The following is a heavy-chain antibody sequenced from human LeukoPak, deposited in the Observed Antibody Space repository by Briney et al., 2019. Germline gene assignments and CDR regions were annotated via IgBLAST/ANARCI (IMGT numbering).Heavy chain of an antibody. V-gene: IGHV3-48*01. Sequence: GSPRLSCAGSGFTLNNYNMNWVRQAPGRGLEWVSYISSSSAMYYADSVKGRFAISRDNVKNSLFLQMNSLRAEDTAVYYCATIYGDYGYWGQGTLVTVSS. CDR3: ATIYGDYGY. J-gene: IGHJ4*02. CDR1: GFTLNNYN. D-gene: IGHD4-17*01. CDR2: ISSSSAM.